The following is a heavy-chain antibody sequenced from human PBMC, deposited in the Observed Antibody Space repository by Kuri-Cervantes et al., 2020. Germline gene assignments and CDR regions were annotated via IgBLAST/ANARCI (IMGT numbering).Heavy chain of an antibody. D-gene: IGHD6-13*01. CDR1: GFSVSSEY. CDR2: IYRGGPT. J-gene: IGHJ4*02. CDR3: ARVLGSSSWYHFDY. V-gene: IGHV3-53*01. Sequence: GGSLRLSCAASGFSVSSEYMSWVRQAPGKGLEWDSTIYRGGPTYYGDSVKGRFTISRDNSKNIVYLQMNSLRAEDTALYYCARVLGSSSWYHFDYWGQGTLVTVSS.